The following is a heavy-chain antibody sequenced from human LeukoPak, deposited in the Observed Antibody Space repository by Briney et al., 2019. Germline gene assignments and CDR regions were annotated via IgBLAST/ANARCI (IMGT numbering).Heavy chain of an antibody. V-gene: IGHV6-1*01. J-gene: IGHJ4*02. Sequence: SQTLSLTCAISGDSVSSSNAAWNWIRQSPSRGLEWLGRTYYRSKWYNDYAVSVKSRITINPDTSKNQFSLQLNSVTPEDTAVYYCARGSITMVQGVITSFDYWGQGTLVTVSS. CDR2: TYYRSKWYN. D-gene: IGHD3-10*01. CDR1: GDSVSSSNAA. CDR3: ARGSITMVQGVITSFDY.